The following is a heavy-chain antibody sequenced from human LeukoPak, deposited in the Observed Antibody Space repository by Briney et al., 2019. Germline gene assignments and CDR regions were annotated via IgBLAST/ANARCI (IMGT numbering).Heavy chain of an antibody. V-gene: IGHV3-30*02. CDR1: GFNFSSYG. CDR3: AKDNKGSGSPLLFDY. J-gene: IGHJ4*02. CDR2: IRYDGSNK. Sequence: GGALGLSFAASGFNFSSYGMHWVRPAPSQGVGGGGFIRYDGSNKYYADSVKGRFTISRDNSKNTLYLQMNSLRAEDTAVYYCAKDNKGSGSPLLFDYWGQGTLVTVSS. D-gene: IGHD3-10*01.